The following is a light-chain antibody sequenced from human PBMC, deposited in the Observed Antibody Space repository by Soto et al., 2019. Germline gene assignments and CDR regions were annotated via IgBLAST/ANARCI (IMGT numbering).Light chain of an antibody. CDR2: GAY. CDR3: QQYNNWPLT. Sequence: EIVMTQSPATLSVSPGERATLSCRASQSVSTKLAWYKQKPGQAPRLLIYGAYTRATGIPARFSGSGSGTEFTLTISSLQSEDFAVYYCQQYNNWPLTFGGGTKVEIK. J-gene: IGKJ4*01. CDR1: QSVSTK. V-gene: IGKV3-15*01.